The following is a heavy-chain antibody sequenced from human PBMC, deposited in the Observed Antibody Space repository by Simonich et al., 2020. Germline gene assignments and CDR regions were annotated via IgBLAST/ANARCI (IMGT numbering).Heavy chain of an antibody. J-gene: IGHJ3*02. D-gene: IGHD2-2*01. Sequence: QVQLVQSGAEVKKPGASVKVSCKASGYTFTGYYMHWGRQAPGQGLGWMGWINPNSGGTNYAQKFQGRVTMTRDTSISTAYMELSRLRSDDTAVYYCARDPVVPAAIRNAFDIWGQGTMVTVSS. CDR2: INPNSGGT. CDR1: GYTFTGYY. V-gene: IGHV1-2*02. CDR3: ARDPVVPAAIRNAFDI.